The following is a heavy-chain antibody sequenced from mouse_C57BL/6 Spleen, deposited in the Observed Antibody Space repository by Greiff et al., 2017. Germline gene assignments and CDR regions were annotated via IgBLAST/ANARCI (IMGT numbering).Heavy chain of an antibody. CDR1: GFTFSDYG. CDR2: ISSGSSTI. Sequence: EVMLVESGGGLVKPGGSLKLSCAASGFTFSDYGMHWVRQAPEKGLEWVAYISSGSSTIYYADTVKGRFTISRDNAKNTLCLQMTSLRSEDSAMYYCARDYGSYFDYWGQGTTLTVSS. D-gene: IGHD1-1*01. V-gene: IGHV5-17*01. CDR3: ARDYGSYFDY. J-gene: IGHJ2*01.